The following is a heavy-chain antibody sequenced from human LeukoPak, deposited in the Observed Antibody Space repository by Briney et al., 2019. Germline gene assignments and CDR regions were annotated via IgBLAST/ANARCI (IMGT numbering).Heavy chain of an antibody. CDR1: GGTFSSYA. CDR3: AREGTAGTGYFDY. J-gene: IGHJ4*02. V-gene: IGHV1-69*05. CDR2: IIPIFGTA. D-gene: IGHD6-13*01. Sequence: SVKVSCKASGGTFSSYAISWVRQAPGQGLEWMGGIIPIFGTANYAQKFQGRVTITTDESTSTAYMELSSLRSEDTAVYYCAREGTAGTGYFDYWGQGTLVTVSS.